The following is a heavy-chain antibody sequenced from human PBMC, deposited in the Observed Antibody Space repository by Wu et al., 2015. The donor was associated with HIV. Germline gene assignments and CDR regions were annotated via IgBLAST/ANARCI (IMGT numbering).Heavy chain of an antibody. J-gene: IGHJ5*02. V-gene: IGHV1-8*01. CDR2: MNPNSGNT. Sequence: QVQLVQSGAEVKKPGASVKVSCKASGYTFTSYDINWVRQATGQGLEWMGWMNPNSGNTGYAQKFQGRVTMTRNTSISTAYMELSSLRSEDTAVYYCARAPHTSLYYYDSSGWGNWFDPLGPGNPGHRSPQ. CDR1: GYTFTSYD. D-gene: IGHD3-22*01. CDR3: ARAPHTSLYYYDSSGWGNWFDP.